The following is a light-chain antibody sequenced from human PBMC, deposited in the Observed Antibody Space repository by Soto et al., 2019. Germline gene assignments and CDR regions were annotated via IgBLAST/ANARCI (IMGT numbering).Light chain of an antibody. CDR1: PNLLHSKGYNS. CDR3: MQALQTTCT. J-gene: IGKJ1*01. V-gene: IGKV2-28*01. Sequence: DIVMTQSPLSLPVTPGEPASISCRSSPNLLHSKGYNSLDWYLQKPGQSPQLLLYLGSNRASRVPDRISGSGSCTEFTLKMSRVEAEDVGVYYCMQALQTTCTVGQGTKVEIK. CDR2: LGS.